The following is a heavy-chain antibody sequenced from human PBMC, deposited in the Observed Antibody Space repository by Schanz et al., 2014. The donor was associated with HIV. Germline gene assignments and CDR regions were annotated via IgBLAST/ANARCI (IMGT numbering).Heavy chain of an antibody. Sequence: QVQLVESGGGVVQPGRSLRLSCAASGFTFITYGMHWVRQAPGKGLEWVAGISYDGSNKYYADSVKGRFTISRDSFNNTLYLHMSSLRAEDTAVYFCAKDRTDSGWYKKGPRELGEWGQGTLVTVSS. CDR2: ISYDGSNK. V-gene: IGHV3-30*18. CDR3: AKDRTDSGWYKKGPRELGE. D-gene: IGHD6-19*01. J-gene: IGHJ4*02. CDR1: GFTFITYG.